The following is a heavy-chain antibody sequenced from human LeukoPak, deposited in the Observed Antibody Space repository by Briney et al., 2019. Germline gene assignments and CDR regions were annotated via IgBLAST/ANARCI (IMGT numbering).Heavy chain of an antibody. CDR3: ARRVGAINNNWFDP. D-gene: IGHD1-26*01. CDR1: GYSINSGHY. Sequence: SETLSLTCAVSGYSINSGHYWAWIQQTSGKGLQWIGSMYYSGSTYYNPSLKSRVAMSIDTSKNQFSLKLRSVTAADTAVYYCARRVGAINNNWFDPWGQGTLVTVSS. J-gene: IGHJ5*02. CDR2: MYYSGST. V-gene: IGHV4-38-2*01.